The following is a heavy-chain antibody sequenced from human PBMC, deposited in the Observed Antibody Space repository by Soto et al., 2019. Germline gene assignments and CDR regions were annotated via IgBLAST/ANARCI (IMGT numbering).Heavy chain of an antibody. J-gene: IGHJ4*02. D-gene: IGHD4-17*01. CDR2: VYYRGST. V-gene: IGHV4-61*01. CDR3: ARGLDYVGFDY. Sequence: QVQLQESGPGLVKPSETLSLTCIVSGDSVSIGTYYWSWIRQPPGKGLEWIGYVYYRGSTNYNPSLKSRVTITIDTSRNQFSLKVNSVTAADTAVYYCARGLDYVGFDYWGQGTLVAVYS. CDR1: GDSVSIGTYY.